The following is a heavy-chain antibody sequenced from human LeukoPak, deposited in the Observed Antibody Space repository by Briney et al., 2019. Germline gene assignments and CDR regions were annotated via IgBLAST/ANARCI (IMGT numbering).Heavy chain of an antibody. J-gene: IGHJ6*02. CDR3: ASQGPTTRYYYGMDV. CDR2: INPNSGGT. V-gene: IGHV1-2*02. CDR1: GYTFTCYY. Sequence: ASVKVSCKASGYTFTCYYMHWVRQASGQGREWMGWINPNSGGTNYAQKFQGRVTMTRDTSISTAYMELSRLRSDDTAMYYCASQGPTTRYYYGMDVWGQGTTVTVSS. D-gene: IGHD1-14*01.